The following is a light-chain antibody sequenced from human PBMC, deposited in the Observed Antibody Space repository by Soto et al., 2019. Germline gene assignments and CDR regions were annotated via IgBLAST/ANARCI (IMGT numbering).Light chain of an antibody. Sequence: EIVLSQSPATLSLSPGERATLCCRASQSVSISLAWYQQKPGQAPRLLIYDASNRATGVPARFSGSGSGTDFTLTVSSLEPEDFALYYCQQRSNWPPEITFGQGTRLEIK. CDR2: DAS. CDR1: QSVSIS. CDR3: QQRSNWPPEIT. J-gene: IGKJ5*01. V-gene: IGKV3-11*01.